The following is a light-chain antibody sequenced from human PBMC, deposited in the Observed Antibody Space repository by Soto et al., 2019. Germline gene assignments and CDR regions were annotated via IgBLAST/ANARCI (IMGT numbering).Light chain of an antibody. J-gene: IGKJ1*01. CDR2: DAS. CDR1: QSISSY. Sequence: DIQMKQSPSPLSASLGDRVTITCRASQSISSYLNWYQQKPGKAPKVLIYDASNLESGVPSRFSGSGSGTEFILTISSLQPDDFTTYYCQHYGGLWAFGQGTKVDIK. CDR3: QHYGGLWA. V-gene: IGKV1-39*01.